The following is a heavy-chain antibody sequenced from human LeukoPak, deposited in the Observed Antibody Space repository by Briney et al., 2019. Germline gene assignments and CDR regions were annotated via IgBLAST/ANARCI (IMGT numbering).Heavy chain of an antibody. CDR3: ARPVVGDDYGQPFDY. CDR2: IYPGDSDT. V-gene: IGHV5-51*01. D-gene: IGHD4-17*01. CDR1: GYSFTSYW. Sequence: GKSLKISCKGSGYSFTSYWIGWVRQMPGKGLEWMGIIYPGDSDTRYSPSFQGQVTISADKSINTAYLQWSSLKASDTAMYYCARPVVGDDYGQPFDYWGQGTLVTVSS. J-gene: IGHJ4*02.